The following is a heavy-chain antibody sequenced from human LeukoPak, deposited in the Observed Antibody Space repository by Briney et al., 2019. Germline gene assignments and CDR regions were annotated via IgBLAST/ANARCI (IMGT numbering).Heavy chain of an antibody. Sequence: PSETLSLTCTVSGGSINNYSWRWIRQPPGKGLEWIGYIYYRGSTNYNPSLKSRVTFSVDTSKNQFSLKLNSVTAADTAVYYCARGGDYGDLRYFDYWGQGTLVTVSS. V-gene: IGHV4-59*01. J-gene: IGHJ4*02. CDR2: IYYRGST. CDR3: ARGGDYGDLRYFDY. CDR1: GGSINNYS. D-gene: IGHD4-17*01.